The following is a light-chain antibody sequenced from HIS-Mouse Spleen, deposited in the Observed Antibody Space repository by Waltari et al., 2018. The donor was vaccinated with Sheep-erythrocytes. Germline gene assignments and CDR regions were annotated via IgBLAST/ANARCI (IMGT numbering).Light chain of an antibody. J-gene: IGLJ1*01. CDR2: DVS. CDR1: DVGGFNY. V-gene: IGLV2-11*01. CDR3: CSYAGSYNHV. Sequence: QSALTQPRSVSGSPGQSVTSDVGGFNYGSWYQQHPGKSPKLMIYDVSKRPSGVPDRFSGSKSGNTASLTISGLQAEDEADYYCCSYAGSYNHVFATGTKVTVL.